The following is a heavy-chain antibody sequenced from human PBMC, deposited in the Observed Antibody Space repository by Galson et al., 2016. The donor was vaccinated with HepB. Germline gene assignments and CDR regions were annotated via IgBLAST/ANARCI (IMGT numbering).Heavy chain of an antibody. J-gene: IGHJ6*02. CDR1: GYTFTSYG. V-gene: IGHV1-18*01. Sequence: SVKVSCKASGYTFTSYGISWVRQAPGHGLEWMGWISPFNDNTKFAQNMEGRVTLTSDTSTSTVYMELRSLRFDDAAVYFCARDGGIVRIPGAIPYCYYAMDVWGQGTPVAVSS. CDR2: ISPFNDNT. CDR3: ARDGGIVRIPGAIPYCYYAMDV. D-gene: IGHD3-16*01.